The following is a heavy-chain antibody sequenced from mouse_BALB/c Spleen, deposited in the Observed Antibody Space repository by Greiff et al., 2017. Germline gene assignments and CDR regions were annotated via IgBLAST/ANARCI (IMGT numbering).Heavy chain of an antibody. Sequence: EVKLVESGGDLVKPGGSLKLSCAASGFTFSSYGMSWVRQTPDKRLEWVATISSGGSYTYYPDSVKGRFTISRDNAKNTLYLQMSSLKSEDTAMYYCARLTTVVGDAMDYWGQGTSVTVSS. D-gene: IGHD1-1*01. V-gene: IGHV5-6*01. CDR1: GFTFSSYG. CDR3: ARLTTVVGDAMDY. J-gene: IGHJ4*01. CDR2: ISSGGSYT.